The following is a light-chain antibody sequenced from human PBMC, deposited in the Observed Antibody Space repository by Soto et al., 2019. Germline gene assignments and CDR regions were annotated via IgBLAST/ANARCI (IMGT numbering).Light chain of an antibody. CDR1: QSLGNN. Sequence: EIVMTQSPATLSVSPGERATLSCRASQSLGNNLAWYQQKPGQAPRLLIYSTSTRATGIPARFSGSGSGTEFTLTISSLQSEDFAVYYCQQYNTWPLAFGGGTKVETK. V-gene: IGKV3-15*01. CDR2: STS. J-gene: IGKJ4*01. CDR3: QQYNTWPLA.